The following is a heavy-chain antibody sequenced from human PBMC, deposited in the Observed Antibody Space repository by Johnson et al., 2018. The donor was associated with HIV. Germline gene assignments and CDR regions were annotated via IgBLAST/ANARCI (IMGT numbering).Heavy chain of an antibody. Sequence: MLLVESGGGVVRPGGSLRLSCEASGFTFDYYGMTWVRQTPGKGLEWVSGINWNGGSIGYADSVKGRFTISRDNAKNSLYLQMSSLRAEDTALYYCARAVDYGGNSPSRAFDIWGRGTLVTVSS. D-gene: IGHD4-23*01. CDR2: INWNGGSI. V-gene: IGHV3-20*04. CDR1: GFTFDYYG. J-gene: IGHJ3*02. CDR3: ARAVDYGGNSPSRAFDI.